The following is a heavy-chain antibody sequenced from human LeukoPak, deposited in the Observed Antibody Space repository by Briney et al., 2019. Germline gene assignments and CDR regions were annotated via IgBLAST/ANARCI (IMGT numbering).Heavy chain of an antibody. CDR3: ATLRLSDHFDY. Sequence: GGSLRLSCAASGFTFSSYAMNWVRLSPGKGLEWVSAITDNGNTIYYADSVKGRFTISRDNSKNTLYLQMSSLRAEDTAVYYCATLRLSDHFDYWGQGTLVTVSS. CDR1: GFTFSSYA. V-gene: IGHV3-23*01. CDR2: ITDNGNTI. J-gene: IGHJ4*02. D-gene: IGHD2-15*01.